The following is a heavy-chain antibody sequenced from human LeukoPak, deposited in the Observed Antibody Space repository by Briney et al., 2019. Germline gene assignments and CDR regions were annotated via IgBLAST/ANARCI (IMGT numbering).Heavy chain of an antibody. J-gene: IGHJ5*02. Sequence: SQTLSLTCAISGDSVSSDSAAWNWIRQSPSRGLEWLARTYFRSKWYYDYALAAKGRITINPDTSKNQFSLQLNSVTPEDTAVYYCARGDYGEQTASFDPWGQGTLVTVSS. CDR1: GDSVSSDSAA. V-gene: IGHV6-1*01. CDR2: TYFRSKWYY. CDR3: ARGDYGEQTASFDP. D-gene: IGHD4-17*01.